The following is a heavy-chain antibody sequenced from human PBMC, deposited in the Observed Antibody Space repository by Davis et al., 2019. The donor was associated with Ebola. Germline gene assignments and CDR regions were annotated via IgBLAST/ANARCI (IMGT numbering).Heavy chain of an antibody. Sequence: GGSLRLSCAASGFTFSDYYMSWIRQAPGKGLEWVSTISGSGGSTYYADSVKGRFTISRDNSKNTLYLQMNSLTAEDTAVYYCARNSVITIFGVVTIYYYYGMDVWGQGTTVTVSS. CDR3: ARNSVITIFGVVTIYYYYGMDV. CDR2: ISGSGGST. CDR1: GFTFSDYY. J-gene: IGHJ6*02. V-gene: IGHV3-23*01. D-gene: IGHD3-3*01.